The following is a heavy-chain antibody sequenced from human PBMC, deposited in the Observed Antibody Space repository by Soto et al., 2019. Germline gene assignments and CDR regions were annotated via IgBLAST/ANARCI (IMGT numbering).Heavy chain of an antibody. V-gene: IGHV3-33*01. CDR1: GFTFNNYG. J-gene: IGHJ4*02. CDR2: IWFDGSDK. CDR3: ARDRAYGSGSRNPPFLH. Sequence: VHLVESGGGVVQPGRSLRLSCTASGFTFNNYGMHWVRQAPGKGLEWVAVIWFDGSDKYYADSVKGRFTISRDNSRNTLYLQVNSLRAEDTAVYYCARDRAYGSGSRNPPFLHWGQGTLVTVSS. D-gene: IGHD3-10*01.